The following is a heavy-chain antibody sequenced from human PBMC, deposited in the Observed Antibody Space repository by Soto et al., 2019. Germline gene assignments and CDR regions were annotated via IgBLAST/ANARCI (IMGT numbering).Heavy chain of an antibody. D-gene: IGHD2-21*01. V-gene: IGHV1-46*01. Sequence: QVHLAQSGPEVKRPGASVKISCKASGFIFTDWFMHWVRQAPGQGPEWMGIINTSGGNSIYSQKFQDRATMTRDTSTSTLYVELSSLTSADTAVYYCAKEGAIPGEVDAWGQCTLVTVSS. CDR2: INTSGGNS. CDR1: GFIFTDWF. J-gene: IGHJ1*01. CDR3: AKEGAIPGEVDA.